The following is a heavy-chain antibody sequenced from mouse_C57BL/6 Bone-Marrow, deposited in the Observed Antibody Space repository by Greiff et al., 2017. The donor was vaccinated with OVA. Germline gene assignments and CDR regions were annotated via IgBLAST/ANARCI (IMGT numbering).Heavy chain of an antibody. J-gene: IGHJ2*01. CDR2: IDPENGDT. Sequence: VQLKQSGAELVRPGASVKLSCRASGFNIKDDYMHWVKQRPEQGLEWIGWIDPENGDTEYASKFQGKATITADTSSNTAYLQLSSLTSEDTAVYYCTTDGYYDYWGQGTTLTVSS. CDR1: GFNIKDDY. V-gene: IGHV14-4*01. CDR3: TTDGYYDY. D-gene: IGHD2-3*01.